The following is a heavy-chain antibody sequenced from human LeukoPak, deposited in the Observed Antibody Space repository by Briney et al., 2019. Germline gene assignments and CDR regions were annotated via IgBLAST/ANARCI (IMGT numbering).Heavy chain of an antibody. CDR3: ARDTNYYDSSGSSGY. CDR1: GFTFSSYS. CDR2: ISSSSSYI. Sequence: AGGSLRLSCAASGFTFSSYSMNWVRQAPGKGLEWVSSISSSSSYIYYADSVKGRFTISRDNAKNSLYLQMNSLRAEDTAVYYCARDTNYYDSSGSSGYWGQGTLVTVSS. D-gene: IGHD3-22*01. V-gene: IGHV3-21*01. J-gene: IGHJ4*02.